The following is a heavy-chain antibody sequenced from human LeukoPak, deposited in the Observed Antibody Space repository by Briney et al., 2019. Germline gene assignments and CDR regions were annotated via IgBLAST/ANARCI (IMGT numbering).Heavy chain of an antibody. CDR1: GFSFSSYG. Sequence: PGGSLRLSCAGSGFSFSSYGMHWVRQAPGKGLEWMAFIRSDGSNKYYADSVKGRFTISRDNARNSLYLQMNSLRAEDTAVYYCARAMDNYYYYYMDVWGKGTTVTVSS. V-gene: IGHV3-30*02. J-gene: IGHJ6*03. CDR3: ARAMDNYYYYYMDV. CDR2: IRSDGSNK. D-gene: IGHD3-10*01.